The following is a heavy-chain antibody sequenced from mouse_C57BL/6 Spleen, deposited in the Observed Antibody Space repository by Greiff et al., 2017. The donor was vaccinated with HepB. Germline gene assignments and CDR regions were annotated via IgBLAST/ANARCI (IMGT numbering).Heavy chain of an antibody. J-gene: IGHJ3*01. D-gene: IGHD2-1*01. Sequence: VMLVESGPGLVQPSQSLSITCTVSGFSLTSYGVHWVRQSPGKGLEWLGVIWSGGSTDYNAAFISRLSISKDNSKSQVFFKMNSLQADDTAIYYCAREGNYGFAYWGQGTLVTVSA. V-gene: IGHV2-2*01. CDR3: AREGNYGFAY. CDR2: IWSGGST. CDR1: GFSLTSYG.